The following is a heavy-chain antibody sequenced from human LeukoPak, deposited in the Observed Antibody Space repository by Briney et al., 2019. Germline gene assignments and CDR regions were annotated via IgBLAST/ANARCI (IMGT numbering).Heavy chain of an antibody. Sequence: GGSLRLTCAASGFIFSSYLMSWVRQAPGKGLEWVANINQDGSEKYYVDSVKGRFSISRDNAKNSLYLQMNSLRAEDTAVYYCARDSEQWLVGVFDYWGQGTLVTVSS. J-gene: IGHJ4*02. CDR1: GFIFSSYL. CDR2: INQDGSEK. V-gene: IGHV3-7*01. D-gene: IGHD6-19*01. CDR3: ARDSEQWLVGVFDY.